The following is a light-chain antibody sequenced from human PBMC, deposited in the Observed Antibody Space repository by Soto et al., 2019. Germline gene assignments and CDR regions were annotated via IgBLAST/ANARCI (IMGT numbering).Light chain of an antibody. CDR2: EVS. V-gene: IGLV2-8*01. CDR3: SSYTSSSTLV. Sequence: QSALTQPPSASGSLGQSVTIPCTGTSSDVGRYNYVSWYQQHPGKVPKLLIYEVSNRPSGVPDRFSGSKSGNTASLTVSGLQAEDEADYYCSSYTSSSTLVFGGGTKLTVL. CDR1: SSDVGRYNY. J-gene: IGLJ2*01.